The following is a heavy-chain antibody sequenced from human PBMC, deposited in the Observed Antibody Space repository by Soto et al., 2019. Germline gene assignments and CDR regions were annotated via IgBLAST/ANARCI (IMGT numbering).Heavy chain of an antibody. V-gene: IGHV4-59*02. CDR3: STGRGGYATPY. Sequence: QVQLEESGPGLVKPSETLSLACSASGASVTSYYWTWIRQPPGKTLEWIGQMYYGGNTDYNPSLKGRVSISVDTSKNQFSLNLTSLTAADTAVYYCSTGRGGYATPYWGQGIVVVVSS. J-gene: IGHJ4*02. CDR1: GASVTSYY. D-gene: IGHD5-12*01. CDR2: MYYGGNT.